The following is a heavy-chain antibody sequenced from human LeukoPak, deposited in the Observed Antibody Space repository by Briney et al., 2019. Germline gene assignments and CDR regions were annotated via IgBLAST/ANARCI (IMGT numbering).Heavy chain of an antibody. D-gene: IGHD4/OR15-4a*01. J-gene: IGHJ4*02. Sequence: GGSLRLSCAASGFTFIGYDMGLVRQAPGKGLEWISYISSDSGTIYHADSVKGQFTISRDNAKNSLYLQLNSLRDEDTAVYYCARISNYHFDYWGQGTLVTVSS. V-gene: IGHV3-48*02. CDR1: GFTFIGYD. CDR3: ARISNYHFDY. CDR2: ISSDSGTI.